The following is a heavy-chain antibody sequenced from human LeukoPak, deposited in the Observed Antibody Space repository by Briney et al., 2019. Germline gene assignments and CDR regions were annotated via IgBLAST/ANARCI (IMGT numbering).Heavy chain of an antibody. Sequence: ASVKVSCKASGYTFTGYYMHWVRQAPGQGLEWTGWINPNSGGTNYAQKFQGWVTMTRDTSISTAYMELSRLRSDDTAVYYCARNGGTDYGDYDLDYWGQGTLVTVSS. V-gene: IGHV1-2*04. CDR1: GYTFTGYY. D-gene: IGHD4-17*01. J-gene: IGHJ4*02. CDR3: ARNGGTDYGDYDLDY. CDR2: INPNSGGT.